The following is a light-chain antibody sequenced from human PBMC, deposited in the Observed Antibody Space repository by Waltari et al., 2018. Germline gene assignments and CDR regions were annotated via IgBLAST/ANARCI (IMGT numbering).Light chain of an antibody. Sequence: QSALTQPASVSGSPGQSITISCTGTSRDFGAYNLFAWYQQHTGKAPKVIIDGVTERPSGVSDRFSGSKSANTASLTISGLQAEDEADYYCCSYADGTTSVFGGGTKVTVL. CDR3: CSYADGTTSV. V-gene: IGLV2-23*02. CDR1: SRDFGAYNL. CDR2: GVT. J-gene: IGLJ3*02.